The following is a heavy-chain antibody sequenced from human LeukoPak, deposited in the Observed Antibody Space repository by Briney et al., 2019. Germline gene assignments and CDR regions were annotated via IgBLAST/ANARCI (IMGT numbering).Heavy chain of an antibody. Sequence: ASVKVSCKASGYTFTSYYMHWVRRAPGQGLEWMGILNPSGGSTRYAQRFQGRVTMTRDTSTSTVYMELSSLSSEDTAVYYCARDLYGGNSEVDYWGQGTLVTVSS. CDR1: GYTFTSYY. CDR2: LNPSGGST. CDR3: ARDLYGGNSEVDY. V-gene: IGHV1-46*01. J-gene: IGHJ4*02. D-gene: IGHD4-23*01.